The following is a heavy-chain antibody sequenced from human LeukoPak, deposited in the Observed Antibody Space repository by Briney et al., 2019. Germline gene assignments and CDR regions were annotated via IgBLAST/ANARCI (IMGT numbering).Heavy chain of an antibody. Sequence: PGGSQRLSCAASGFTISSYIMNWVRQAPGKGLEWVSSISSSSSYIYYADSVKGRFTISRDNAKNSLYLQMNSLRAEDTAVYYCARLPSSGYHQNDYWGQGTLVTVSS. CDR3: ARLPSSGYHQNDY. CDR2: ISSSSSYI. V-gene: IGHV3-21*01. J-gene: IGHJ4*02. D-gene: IGHD3-22*01. CDR1: GFTISSYI.